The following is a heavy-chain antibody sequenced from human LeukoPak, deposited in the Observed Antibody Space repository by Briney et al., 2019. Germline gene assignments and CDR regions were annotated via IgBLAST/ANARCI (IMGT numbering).Heavy chain of an antibody. CDR3: ARNLIPEQLVLNF. V-gene: IGHV1-18*01. D-gene: IGHD6-13*01. Sequence: GASVKVSCKASGYTFTSKGISWVRQAPGQGLEWMGWISANNGNTNYAQKLQGRVTMTTDTSTNTAYMELKSLRSDDTAVYYCARNLIPEQLVLNFWGQGTLVTVSS. CDR2: ISANNGNT. J-gene: IGHJ4*02. CDR1: GYTFTSKG.